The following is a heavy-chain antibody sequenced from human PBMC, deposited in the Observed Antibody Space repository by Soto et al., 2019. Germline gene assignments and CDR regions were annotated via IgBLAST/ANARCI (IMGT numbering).Heavy chain of an antibody. D-gene: IGHD4-17*01. Sequence: PGESLTISGTCSGYSFTRYWIGWVRQMPGKGLEWMGIIYPGDSDTRYSPSFQGQVTISADKSISTAYLQWSSLKASDTAMYYCARMGGDYANWFDPWGQGTLVTVSS. V-gene: IGHV5-51*01. CDR1: GYSFTRYW. CDR2: IYPGDSDT. J-gene: IGHJ5*02. CDR3: ARMGGDYANWFDP.